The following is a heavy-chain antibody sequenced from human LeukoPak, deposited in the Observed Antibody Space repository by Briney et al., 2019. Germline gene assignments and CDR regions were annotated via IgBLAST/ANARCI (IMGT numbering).Heavy chain of an antibody. CDR1: GYTFTSYD. CDR2: MNPNSGNT. V-gene: IGHV1-8*01. J-gene: IGHJ3*02. D-gene: IGHD1-26*01. CDR3: ARVYIVGARDAFDI. Sequence: ASVKVSCKASGYTFTSYDINWVRQAAGQGLEWMGWMNPNSGNTVYAQKFQGRVTMTRNTSISTAYMELSSLRSEDTAVYYCARVYIVGARDAFDIWGQGTMVTVSS.